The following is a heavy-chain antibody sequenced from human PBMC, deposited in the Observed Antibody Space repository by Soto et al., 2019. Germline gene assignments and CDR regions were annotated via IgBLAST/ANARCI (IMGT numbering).Heavy chain of an antibody. Sequence: QVKLQESGPGLVKPSETLSLTCTVSGGSISSYYWSWIRQPPGKGLEWIGFIYYSGSTNYNPSLKSRVTISVDTSKNQFSLKLSSVTAADTAVYYCAREKTTIGDFDYWGQGTLVTVSS. V-gene: IGHV4-59*01. CDR1: GGSISSYY. D-gene: IGHD1-7*01. J-gene: IGHJ4*02. CDR2: IYYSGST. CDR3: AREKTTIGDFDY.